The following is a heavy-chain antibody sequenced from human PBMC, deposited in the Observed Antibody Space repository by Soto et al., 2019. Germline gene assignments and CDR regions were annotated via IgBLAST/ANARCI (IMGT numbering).Heavy chain of an antibody. J-gene: IGHJ4*02. CDR1: GGSISSSY. D-gene: IGHD2-21*01. V-gene: IGHV4-59*08. CDR3: ARPLIY. Sequence: SETLSLTCTVSGGSISSSYWSWIRQPPGKGLEWIGYIYDSGSTYYNSSLKSRVTMSVDTSKNQFSLKLSSVTAADTAVYYCARPLIYWGQGTPVTVSS. CDR2: IYDSGST.